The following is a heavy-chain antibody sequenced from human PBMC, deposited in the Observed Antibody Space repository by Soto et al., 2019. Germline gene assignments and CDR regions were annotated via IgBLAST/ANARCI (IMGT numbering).Heavy chain of an antibody. D-gene: IGHD1-1*01. J-gene: IGHJ3*02. CDR2: INPSGGST. Sequence: ASVKVSCKASGYTFTSYYMHWVRQAPGQGLEWMGIINPSGGSTSYAQKFQGRVTMTRDTSTSTVYMELSSLRSEDTAVYYCAKDGGTTGTTGAFDIWGQGTMVTVSS. CDR1: GYTFTSYY. V-gene: IGHV1-46*01. CDR3: AKDGGTTGTTGAFDI.